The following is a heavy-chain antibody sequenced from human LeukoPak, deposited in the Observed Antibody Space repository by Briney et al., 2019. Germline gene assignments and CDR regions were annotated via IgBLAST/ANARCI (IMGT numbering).Heavy chain of an antibody. D-gene: IGHD3-16*02. CDR1: GFTFSNAW. V-gene: IGHV3-15*01. J-gene: IGHJ4*02. CDR3: TTDPDYVWGSYRSTVLEFDY. Sequence: PGGSLRLSCAVSGFTFSNAWMSWVRQAPGKGLEWVGRIKSKTDGGTTDYAAPVKGRFTISRDDSKNTLYLQMNSLKTEDTAVYYCTTDPDYVWGSYRSTVLEFDYWGQGTLVTVSS. CDR2: IKSKTDGGTT.